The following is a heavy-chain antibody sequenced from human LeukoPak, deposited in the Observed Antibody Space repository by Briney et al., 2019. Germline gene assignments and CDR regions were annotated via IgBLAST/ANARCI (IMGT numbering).Heavy chain of an antibody. Sequence: GGSLRLSCAASGFYFDYYAMSWVRQPPGQGLEWVSTISGSGLSTFYADAVKGRFTISRDNSQNTLFLQMNSLRADDTAAYHCAKTTRIVGASLVDYWGQGIQVTVSS. D-gene: IGHD1-26*01. CDR1: GFYFDYYA. V-gene: IGHV3-23*01. CDR2: ISGSGLST. J-gene: IGHJ4*02. CDR3: AKTTRIVGASLVDY.